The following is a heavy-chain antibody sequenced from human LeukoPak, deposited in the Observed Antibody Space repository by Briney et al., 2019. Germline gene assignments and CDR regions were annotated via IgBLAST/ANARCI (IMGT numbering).Heavy chain of an antibody. D-gene: IGHD5-12*01. V-gene: IGHV3-21*01. J-gene: IGHJ4*02. CDR3: ARSGYSGYDIHITPYYFDY. CDR1: GLTFSSYW. CDR2: ISSSSSYI. Sequence: GGSLRLSCEASGLTFSSYWMSWVRQAPGKGLEWVSSISSSSSYIYYADSVKGRFTISRDNAKNSLYLQMNSLRAEDTAVYYCARSGYSGYDIHITPYYFDYWGQGTLVTVSS.